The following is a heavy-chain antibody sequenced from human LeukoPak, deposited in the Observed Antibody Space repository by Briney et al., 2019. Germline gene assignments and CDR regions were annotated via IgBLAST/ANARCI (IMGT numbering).Heavy chain of an antibody. CDR3: AKEWRGGYSSGWYQPFHYFDY. D-gene: IGHD6-19*01. CDR2: ISGSGGST. CDR1: GFTFSSYG. J-gene: IGHJ4*02. V-gene: IGHV3-23*01. Sequence: GGSLRLSCAASGFTFSSYGMSWVRQAPGKGLEWVSAISGSGGSTYYADSVKGRFTISRDNSKNTLYLQMNSLRAEDTAVYYCAKEWRGGYSSGWYQPFHYFDYWGQGTLVTVSS.